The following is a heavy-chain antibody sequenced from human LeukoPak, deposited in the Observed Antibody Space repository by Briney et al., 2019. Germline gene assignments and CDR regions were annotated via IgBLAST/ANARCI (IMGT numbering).Heavy chain of an antibody. V-gene: IGHV4-34*01. J-gene: IGHJ5*02. CDR1: GGSFSGYY. CDR3: ARGSIVVVPAAMSFPFDP. Sequence: SETLSLTCALYGGSFSGYYWSWIRQPPGKGLEWIGEINHSGSTNYNPSLKSRVTISVDTSKNQFSLKLSSVTAADTAVYYCARGSIVVVPAAMSFPFDPWGQGTLVTVSS. D-gene: IGHD2-2*01. CDR2: INHSGST.